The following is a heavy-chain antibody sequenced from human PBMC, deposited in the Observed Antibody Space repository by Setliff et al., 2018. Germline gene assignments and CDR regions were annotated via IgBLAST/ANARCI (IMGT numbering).Heavy chain of an antibody. J-gene: IGHJ4*02. CDR3: VTDWSGPDNTFGY. CDR2: IMTDGSGK. Sequence: PGGSLRLSCAASGFRFSDLYMSWVRQAPGKGLEWVAMIMTDGSGKYYVDSVEGRFTISRDNTKNSLDLQMTSLRAEDAAVYYCVTDWSGPDNTFGYWGQGTLVTVSS. D-gene: IGHD1-1*01. CDR1: GFRFSDLY. V-gene: IGHV3-7*01.